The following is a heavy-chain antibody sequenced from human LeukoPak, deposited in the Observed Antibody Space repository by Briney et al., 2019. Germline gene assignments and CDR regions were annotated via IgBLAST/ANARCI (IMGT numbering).Heavy chain of an antibody. CDR1: GGSISSSNW. CDR3: ARGPENSSGWYLGYYYGMDV. Sequence: SETLSLTCAVSGGSISSSNWWSWVRQPPGKGLEWIGEIYHSGSTNYNPSLKSRVTISVDKSKNQFSLKLSSVTAADTAVYYCARGPENSSGWYLGYYYGMDVWGQGTTVTVSS. CDR2: IYHSGST. V-gene: IGHV4-4*02. D-gene: IGHD6-19*01. J-gene: IGHJ6*02.